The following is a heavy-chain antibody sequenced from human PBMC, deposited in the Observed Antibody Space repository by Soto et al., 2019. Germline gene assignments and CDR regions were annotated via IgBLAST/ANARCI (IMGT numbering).Heavy chain of an antibody. J-gene: IGHJ6*03. V-gene: IGHV4-39*01. CDR3: ARGFPGDILTGYYTRWEDDPDYYYYYMDV. Sequence: SETLSLTCTVSGGSISSSSYYWGWIRQPPGKGLEWIGSIYYSGSTYYNPSLKSRVTISVDTSKNQFSLKLSCVTGADTSVYYCARGFPGDILTGYYTRWEDDPDYYYYYMDVWGKGTTVTVSS. CDR1: GGSISSSSYY. D-gene: IGHD3-9*01. CDR2: IYYSGST.